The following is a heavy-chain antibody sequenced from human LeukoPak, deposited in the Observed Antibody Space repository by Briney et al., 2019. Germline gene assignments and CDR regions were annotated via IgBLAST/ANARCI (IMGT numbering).Heavy chain of an antibody. CDR1: GGSISSSSYY. V-gene: IGHV4-39*07. CDR3: ARDRILSGSYFDIDP. Sequence: SETLSLTCTVSGGSISSSSYYWGWIRQPPGKGLEWIGSIYHSGSTYYNPSLKSRVTISVDTSKNQFSLKLSSVTAADTAVHYCARDRILSGSYFDIDPWGQGTLVTVSS. D-gene: IGHD1-26*01. CDR2: IYHSGST. J-gene: IGHJ5*02.